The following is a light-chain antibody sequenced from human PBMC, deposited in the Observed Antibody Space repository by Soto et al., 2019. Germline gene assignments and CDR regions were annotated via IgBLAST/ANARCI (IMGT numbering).Light chain of an antibody. CDR3: QVWDSRSEHWV. CDR1: NIGSKS. CDR2: DDS. J-gene: IGLJ3*02. Sequence: SYELTQSPSVSVAPGQTARITCGGKNIGSKSVHWYQQKPGQAPVAVVYDDSDRPSGIPVRFSGSNSGNKATLTISRVEAGDEADFYCQVWDSRSEHWVFGGGTKVTVL. V-gene: IGLV3-21*02.